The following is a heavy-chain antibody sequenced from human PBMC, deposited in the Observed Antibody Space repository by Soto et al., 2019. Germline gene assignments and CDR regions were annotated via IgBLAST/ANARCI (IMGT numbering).Heavy chain of an antibody. J-gene: IGHJ3*02. Sequence: EASVKVSCKASGGTFSSYAISWVRQAPGQGLEWMGGIIPIFGTANYAQKFQGRVTITADESTSTAYMELSSLRSEDTAVYYCARGRGQGYYYDSSGYYLPPDIWGQGTMVTVSS. CDR1: GGTFSSYA. CDR2: IIPIFGTA. V-gene: IGHV1-69*13. CDR3: ARGRGQGYYYDSSGYYLPPDI. D-gene: IGHD3-22*01.